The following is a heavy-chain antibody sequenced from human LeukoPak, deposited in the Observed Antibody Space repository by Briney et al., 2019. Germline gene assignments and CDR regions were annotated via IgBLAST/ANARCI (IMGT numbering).Heavy chain of an antibody. CDR2: ISGSGGST. J-gene: IGHJ5*02. D-gene: IGHD3-22*01. V-gene: IGHV3-23*01. CDR1: GFTFSSYA. Sequence: GGSLRLSCAASGFTFSSYAMSWVRQAPGKGLEWVSAISGSGGSTYYADSVKGRFTISRDNSKNTLYLQMNSLRAEDTAVYYCAKSPKVTMIVMVPHRFDPWGQGTLVTVSS. CDR3: AKSPKVTMIVMVPHRFDP.